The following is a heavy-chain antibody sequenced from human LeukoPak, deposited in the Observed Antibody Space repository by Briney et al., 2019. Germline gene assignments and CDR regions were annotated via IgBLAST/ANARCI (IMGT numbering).Heavy chain of an antibody. CDR1: GFTCSSYG. CDR2: ISDSGGNS. Sequence: PGGSLRLSCAASGFTCSSYGMSWVRQAPGKGLEWVSAISDSGGNSYYADSVKGRFTISRDNSKNTLFLQVNSLRAEDTAVYYCGKDPNGDYVGAFDMWGQGTMVTVSP. J-gene: IGHJ3*02. CDR3: GKDPNGDYVGAFDM. D-gene: IGHD4-17*01. V-gene: IGHV3-23*01.